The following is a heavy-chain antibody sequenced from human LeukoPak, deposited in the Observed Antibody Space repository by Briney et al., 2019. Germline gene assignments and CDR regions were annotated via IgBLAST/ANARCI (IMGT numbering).Heavy chain of an antibody. Sequence: SETLSLTGTVSGGSISSYYWSSIRQPPGKGPEWIGYIYYSGSTNYNPALKSRVTISVDTSKNQFSLKLSSVTAADTAVYYCARGIIGYDSSGYPFDYWGQGTLVTVSS. CDR1: GGSISSYY. J-gene: IGHJ4*02. D-gene: IGHD3-22*01. CDR2: IYYSGST. V-gene: IGHV4-59*01. CDR3: ARGIIGYDSSGYPFDY.